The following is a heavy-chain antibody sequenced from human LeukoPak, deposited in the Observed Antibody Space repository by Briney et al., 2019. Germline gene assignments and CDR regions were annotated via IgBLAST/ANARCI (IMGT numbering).Heavy chain of an antibody. V-gene: IGHV4-59*01. D-gene: IGHD6-6*01. CDR2: IYYSGST. CDR1: GGSISSYY. J-gene: IGHJ6*02. CDR3: ARDRDSSSYGMDV. Sequence: SETLSLTCTVSGGSISSYYWSWIRQPPGKGLEWIGYIYYSGSTNHNPSLKSRVTISVDTSKNQFSLKLSSVTAADTAVYYCARDRDSSSYGMDVWGQGTTVTVSS.